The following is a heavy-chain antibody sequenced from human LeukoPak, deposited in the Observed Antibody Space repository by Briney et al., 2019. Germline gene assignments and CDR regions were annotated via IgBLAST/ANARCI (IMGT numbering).Heavy chain of an antibody. CDR3: AKPGDILTGYYIDY. CDR1: GFTFSSYA. Sequence: PSVSLRLSCAASGFTFSSYARSWVRQAPGKGLEWVSAISGIGGSTYYADSVKGRFTISRDNSKNTLYLQMNSLISEDTAVYSCAKPGDILTGYYIDYWGQGTLVTVSS. CDR2: ISGIGGST. V-gene: IGHV3-23*01. D-gene: IGHD3-9*01. J-gene: IGHJ4*02.